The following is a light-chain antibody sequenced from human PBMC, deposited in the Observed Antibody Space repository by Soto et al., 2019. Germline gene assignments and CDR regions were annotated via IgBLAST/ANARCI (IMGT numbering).Light chain of an antibody. J-gene: IGKJ4*01. Sequence: EIVLTQSPGTLSLSPGERATLSCRASQSVSSSYLAWYQQKPGQAPRLLIYGASSRATGIPDRFSGSGSGTDFTLTISRLEPEDFAVYYCQQYGSSLLFGGGTMVEIK. CDR3: QQYGSSLL. CDR1: QSVSSSY. CDR2: GAS. V-gene: IGKV3-20*01.